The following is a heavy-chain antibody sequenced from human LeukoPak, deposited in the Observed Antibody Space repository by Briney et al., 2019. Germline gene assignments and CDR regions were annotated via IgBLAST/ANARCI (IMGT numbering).Heavy chain of an antibody. CDR2: IYTSGST. Sequence: SETLSLTCTVSGGSISSGSYYWSWIRQPAGKGPEWIGRIYTSGSTNYNPSFKSRVTISADTSKNRFSLKLSSVTAADTAVYYCARESHNFYDSSGYTDYWGQGTLVTVSS. J-gene: IGHJ4*02. V-gene: IGHV4-61*02. CDR1: GGSISSGSYY. CDR3: ARESHNFYDSSGYTDY. D-gene: IGHD3-22*01.